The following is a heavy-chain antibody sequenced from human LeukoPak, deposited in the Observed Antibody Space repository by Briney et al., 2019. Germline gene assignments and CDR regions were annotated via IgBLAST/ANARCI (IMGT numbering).Heavy chain of an antibody. CDR2: ISYSGNT. V-gene: IGHV4-59*01. CDR1: GGSISSYY. D-gene: IGHD4/OR15-4a*01. J-gene: IGHJ4*02. Sequence: SETQSLTCTVSGGSISSYYWSWIRQPPGKGLEWIGYISYSGNTNYNPSLKSRVSLSVDTSKTQFSLRLSSVTAADTAVYYCAADYGDPDTLDYWGQGTLVSVSS. CDR3: AADYGDPDTLDY.